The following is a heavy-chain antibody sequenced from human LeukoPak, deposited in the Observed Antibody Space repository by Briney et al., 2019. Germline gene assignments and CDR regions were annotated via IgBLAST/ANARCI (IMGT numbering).Heavy chain of an antibody. CDR2: IFSGGST. V-gene: IGHV3-66*02. CDR1: GFTVNSND. J-gene: IGHJ6*02. Sequence: GGSLRLSCAASGFTVNSNDMSWVRQAPGKGLEWVSVIFSGGSTYHADSVKGRFTISRDNSKNTLYLQMNSLRVDDTSVYYCARNRYYGLDVWGQGTTVTASS. CDR3: ARNRYYGLDV.